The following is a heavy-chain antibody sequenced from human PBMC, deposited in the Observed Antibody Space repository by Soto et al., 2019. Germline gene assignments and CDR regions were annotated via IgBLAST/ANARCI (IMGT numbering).Heavy chain of an antibody. CDR3: ARGALYATGTTGVPIFYYYYYMDV. J-gene: IGHJ6*03. D-gene: IGHD1-1*01. V-gene: IGHV4-34*01. CDR2: INHSGRT. Sequence: QVLLQQWGAGLLEPSETLSLTCAVYGGSLSGYYWSWIRQPPGKGLEWIGEINHSGRTAYNPSLKSRLTLSVDTSKNQFSLKLSSVTAADTAVYYCARGALYATGTTGVPIFYYYYYMDVWDKGTTVTVSS. CDR1: GGSLSGYY.